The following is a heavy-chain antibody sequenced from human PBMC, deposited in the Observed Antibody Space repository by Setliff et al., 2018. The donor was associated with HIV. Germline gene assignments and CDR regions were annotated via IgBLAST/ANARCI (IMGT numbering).Heavy chain of an antibody. CDR3: ARDSNAPYFQH. J-gene: IGHJ1*01. V-gene: IGHV4-31*03. D-gene: IGHD1-1*01. Sequence: KPSETLSLTCTVSGGSISSAGYYWSWIRQHPGTGLEWIGYIYYSGNTYYTPSLASRVSISVDTSKNQFSLKLSSVTAADTAVYYCARDSNAPYFQHWGQGTLVTVSS. CDR2: IYYSGNT. CDR1: GGSISSAGYY.